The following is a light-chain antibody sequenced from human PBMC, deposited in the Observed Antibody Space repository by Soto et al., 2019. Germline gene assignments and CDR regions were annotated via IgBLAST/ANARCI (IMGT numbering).Light chain of an antibody. CDR3: QQCGSSPWT. J-gene: IGKJ1*01. CDR1: QSVNSNY. Sequence: EIVLMQSPGTLSLSPGERATLSCRASQSVNSNYLAWYRQKPGQAPRLLIYGASSRATGIPDRFSGGGSGTDFTLTISRLEPEDFAVYYCQQCGSSPWTFGQGTKVDIK. V-gene: IGKV3-20*01. CDR2: GAS.